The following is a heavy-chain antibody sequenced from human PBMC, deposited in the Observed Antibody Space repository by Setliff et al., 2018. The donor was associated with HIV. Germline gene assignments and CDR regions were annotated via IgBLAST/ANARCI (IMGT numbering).Heavy chain of an antibody. J-gene: IGHJ4*01. Sequence: SVKVSCKTSGGTFSSYAVSWVRQAPGQGLGWMGGIIPAFGTANYAQKFQGRVTITTDESTSTAYMELSGLRSEDTAVYFCARDGLLVAGIRFDYWGQGTLVTVSS. V-gene: IGHV1-69*05. CDR3: ARDGLLVAGIRFDY. CDR1: GGTFSSYA. D-gene: IGHD6-19*01. CDR2: IIPAFGTA.